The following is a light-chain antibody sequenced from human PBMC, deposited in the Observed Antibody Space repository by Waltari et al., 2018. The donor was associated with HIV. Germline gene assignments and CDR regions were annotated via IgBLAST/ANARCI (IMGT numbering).Light chain of an antibody. J-gene: IGKJ4*01. CDR2: AAS. CDR1: LGINSY. V-gene: IGKV1-9*01. CDR3: QQLNGYPR. Sequence: DIHLTQSPSFLSASVGDRVTITCRASLGINSYLAWYQQNPGKAPKLLIYAASTLQSGVPSRFSGSESGTEFTLTISSLQPEDFATYYCQQLNGYPRFAGGTRVEVK.